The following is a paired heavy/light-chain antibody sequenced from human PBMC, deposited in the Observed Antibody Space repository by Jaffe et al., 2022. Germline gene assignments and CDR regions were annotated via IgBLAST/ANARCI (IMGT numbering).Heavy chain of an antibody. Sequence: QVQLQESGPGLVKPSETLSLTCTVSGGSISSYYWSWIRQPPGKGLEWIGYIYYSGSTNYNPSLKSRVTISVDTSKNQFSLKLSSVTAADTAVYYCARTLRTIYCSGGSCGFDYWGQGTLVTVSS. V-gene: IGHV4-59*01. J-gene: IGHJ4*02. CDR1: GGSISSYY. CDR3: ARTLRTIYCSGGSCGFDY. CDR2: IYYSGST. D-gene: IGHD2-15*01.
Light chain of an antibody. CDR1: SSNIGAGYD. J-gene: IGLJ1*01. CDR3: QSYDSSLSGWDNYV. CDR2: GNS. V-gene: IGLV1-40*01. Sequence: QSVLTQPPSVSGAPGQRVTISCTGSSSNIGAGYDVHWYQQLPGTAPKLLIYGNSNRPSGVPDRFSGSKSGTSASLAITGLQAEDEADYYCQSYDSSLSGWDNYVFGTGTKVTVL.